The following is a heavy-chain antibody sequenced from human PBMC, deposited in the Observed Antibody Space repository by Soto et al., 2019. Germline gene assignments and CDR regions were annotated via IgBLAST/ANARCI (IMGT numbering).Heavy chain of an antibody. V-gene: IGHV4-59*01. CDR3: GREYDPPYFDY. J-gene: IGHJ4*02. D-gene: IGHD3-16*01. CDR2: IYYSGST. CDR1: GGSISSYY. Sequence: PSETLSLTCXVSGGSISSYYWSWIRQPPGKGLEWIGYIYYSGSTNYNPSLKSRVTISVDTSKNQFSLKLSSVTAADTAVYYCGREYDPPYFDYWGQGTLVTVSS.